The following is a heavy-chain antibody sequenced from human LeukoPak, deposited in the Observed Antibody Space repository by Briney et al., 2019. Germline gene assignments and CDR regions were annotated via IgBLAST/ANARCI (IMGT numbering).Heavy chain of an antibody. CDR1: GFTFSNHW. V-gene: IGHV3-74*01. Sequence: TGGSLRLSCAASGFTFSNHWLHWVRQAPGKGLVWVSRINGDGTSTIYADSVKGRFTISRDNAKSTMYLQMDSLRAEDTAVYYCARTGTGGDLDIWGQGTMVTVSS. CDR3: ARTGTGGDLDI. D-gene: IGHD2-8*02. CDR2: INGDGTST. J-gene: IGHJ3*02.